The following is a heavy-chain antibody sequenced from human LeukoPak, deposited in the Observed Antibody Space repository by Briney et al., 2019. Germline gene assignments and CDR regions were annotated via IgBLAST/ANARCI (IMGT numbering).Heavy chain of an antibody. CDR1: GFTFSSYG. D-gene: IGHD2-2*01. V-gene: IGHV3-33*01. CDR3: AADIVVVPAAH. J-gene: IGHJ4*02. CDR2: IWYDGSNK. Sequence: GGSLRLSCAASGFTFSSYGMHWVRQAPGKGLEWVAVIWYDGSNKYYADSVKGRFTISRDNSKNTLYLQMNSLRAEDTAVYYCAADIVVVPAAHWGQGTLVTVSS.